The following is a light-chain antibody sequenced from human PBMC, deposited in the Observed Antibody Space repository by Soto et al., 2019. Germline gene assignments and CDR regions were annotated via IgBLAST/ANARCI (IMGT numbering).Light chain of an antibody. V-gene: IGLV1-40*01. CDR2: GNS. CDR1: SSNIGAGYD. J-gene: IGLJ1*01. Sequence: QSVLTQPPSVSGAPGQRVTISCTGSSSNIGAGYDVHWYQQLPGTAPKLLIYGNSNRPSGVPDRFSGSKSGTSASLAITGLQVEDEADYYCQSYDSSLGGSGVFGTGTKVTVL. CDR3: QSYDSSLGGSGV.